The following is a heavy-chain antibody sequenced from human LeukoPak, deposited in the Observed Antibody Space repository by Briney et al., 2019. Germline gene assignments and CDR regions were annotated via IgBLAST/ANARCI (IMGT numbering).Heavy chain of an antibody. CDR3: ARDDGDDITIINDYYFDS. Sequence: GGSLRLSRAASGFTFSDYTMHWVRQAPGKGLEWVAVIFYDGNKKYYTDSVRGRFTISRDNSRNTLYLQMHSLTAEDTAVYFCARDDGDDITIINDYYFDSWGLGTLVTVSS. CDR1: GFTFSDYT. CDR2: IFYDGNKK. V-gene: IGHV3-30-3*01. D-gene: IGHD3-16*01. J-gene: IGHJ4*02.